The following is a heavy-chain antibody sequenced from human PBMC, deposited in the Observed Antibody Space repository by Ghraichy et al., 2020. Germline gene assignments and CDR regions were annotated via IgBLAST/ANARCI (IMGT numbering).Heavy chain of an antibody. CDR3: ATGGGTF. CDR1: GLTFSGYT. V-gene: IGHV3-48*02. Sequence: LSLTCAVSGLTFSGYTMKWVRQAPWKGLEWISFISNGDGTIYYADSVKGRFTISRDNAKNSLYLQMNSLRDEDTAVYYCATGGGTFWGQGTLVTVSS. J-gene: IGHJ4*02. CDR2: ISNGDGTI. D-gene: IGHD2-15*01.